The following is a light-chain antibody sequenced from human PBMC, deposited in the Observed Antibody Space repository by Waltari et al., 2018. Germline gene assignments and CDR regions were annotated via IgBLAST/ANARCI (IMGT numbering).Light chain of an antibody. CDR1: QKISSY. V-gene: IGKV1-39*01. Sequence: DIQMTQSPSSLSASVEDRVTITCRASQKISSYVNWYQQKPGTAPRLLIYDASRLQSGVSSRFSGRGSGTDFTRAISSLQPEDFGTYYCQQTYTTPRTFGQGPKVETK. CDR2: DAS. J-gene: IGKJ1*01. CDR3: QQTYTTPRT.